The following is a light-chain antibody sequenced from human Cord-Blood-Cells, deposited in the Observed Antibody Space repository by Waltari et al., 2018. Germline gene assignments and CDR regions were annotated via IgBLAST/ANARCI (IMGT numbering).Light chain of an antibody. CDR3: QQYNNWPPWT. J-gene: IGKJ1*01. CDR1: QSVSSN. V-gene: IGKV3-15*01. Sequence: EIVMTQFPATLSVSPGERATLSCRASQSVSSNLAWYQQKPGQAPRLLIYGASTRATGIPAKFSGIGSGTEFTLTISSLQSEDFAGYYCQQYNNWPPWTFGQGTKVEIK. CDR2: GAS.